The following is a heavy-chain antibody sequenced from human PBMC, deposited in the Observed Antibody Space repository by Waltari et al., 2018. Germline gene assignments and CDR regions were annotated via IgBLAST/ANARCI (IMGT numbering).Heavy chain of an antibody. J-gene: IGHJ4*02. D-gene: IGHD1-26*01. Sequence: QVQLVESGGGVVQPGRSLRLSCAASGFTFSSYGMHWVRPAPGKGLECVAVIWYEGSNKYYADAVKGRFTISRDNSKNTLYLQMNSLRAEDTAVYYCARDPGSALDYWGQGTLVTVSS. CDR3: ARDPGSALDY. V-gene: IGHV3-33*01. CDR1: GFTFSSYG. CDR2: IWYEGSNK.